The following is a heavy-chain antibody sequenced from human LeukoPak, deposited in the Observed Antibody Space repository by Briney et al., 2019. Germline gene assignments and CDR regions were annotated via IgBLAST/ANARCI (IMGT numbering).Heavy chain of an antibody. D-gene: IGHD4-17*01. V-gene: IGHV3-74*01. J-gene: IGHJ4*02. CDR3: ARAYGDYVLLDY. CDR1: GFTFSSYW. Sequence: GGSLRLSCAASGFTFSSYWMHWVRQAPGKGLVWVSRINSDGSSTRYADSVKGRFTISRDNAKNTLYLQMNSLRAEDTAVYYCARAYGDYVLLDYWGQGTLVTVSS. CDR2: INSDGSST.